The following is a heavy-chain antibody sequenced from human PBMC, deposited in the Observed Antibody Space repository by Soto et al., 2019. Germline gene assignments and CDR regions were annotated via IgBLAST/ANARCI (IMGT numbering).Heavy chain of an antibody. D-gene: IGHD2-2*02. CDR3: SNIPWYTIRP. CDR2: IGQSHTNT. CDR1: GFTFSNYA. Sequence: EVQVLESGGGLVQPGGSLRLSCAASGFTFSNYAMSWVRQAPGKGLEWVSSIGQSHTNTFHADSVKGRFTISRDNSKNTVNLQMNSLRAEDTAVYYCSNIPWYTIRPWVQGTLVTVSS. V-gene: IGHV3-23*01. J-gene: IGHJ5*02.